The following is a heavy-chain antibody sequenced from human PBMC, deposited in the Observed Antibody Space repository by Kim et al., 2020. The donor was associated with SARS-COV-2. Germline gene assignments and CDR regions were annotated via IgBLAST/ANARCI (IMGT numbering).Heavy chain of an antibody. CDR3: ARDQEGTMVRGVIALSPHGYYYCMDV. CDR1: GDSVSSNSAA. J-gene: IGHJ6*02. Sequence: SQTLSLTCAISGDSVSSNSAAWNWIRQSPSRGLEWLGRTYYRSKWYNDYAVSVKSRITINPDTSKNQFSLQLNSVTPEDTAVYYCARDQEGTMVRGVIALSPHGYYYCMDVWGQGTTVTVSS. CDR2: TYYRSKWYN. V-gene: IGHV6-1*01. D-gene: IGHD3-10*01.